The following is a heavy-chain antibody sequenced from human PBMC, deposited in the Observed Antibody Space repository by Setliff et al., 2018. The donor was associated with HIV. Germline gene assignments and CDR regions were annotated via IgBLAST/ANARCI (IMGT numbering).Heavy chain of an antibody. CDR1: GYSIRSSYW. D-gene: IGHD3-10*01. CDR3: ARTALWFDKADWYFDL. V-gene: IGHV4-28*01. Sequence: SETLSLTCAVSGYSIRSSYWWGWIRQSPGKGLEWIGNVYNSGNTYYNPSLKSRVTMSVDTFKNQFSLKLSSVTAVDTAVYYCARTALWFDKADWYFDLWGRGTLVTVSS. CDR2: VYNSGNT. J-gene: IGHJ2*01.